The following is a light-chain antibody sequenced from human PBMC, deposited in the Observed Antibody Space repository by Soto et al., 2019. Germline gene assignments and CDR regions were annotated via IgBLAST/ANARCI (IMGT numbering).Light chain of an antibody. CDR3: QQYGGSPLWT. CDR1: QSVSSTY. CDR2: GAS. Sequence: SVLTQSPGTLSLSPGERATLSCRASQSVSSTYLAWYQQKPGQAPRLLIYGASSRATGIPDRFSGSGSGTDFTLTISRLEPEDFAVYYCQQYGGSPLWTFGQGTKVDI. V-gene: IGKV3-20*01. J-gene: IGKJ1*01.